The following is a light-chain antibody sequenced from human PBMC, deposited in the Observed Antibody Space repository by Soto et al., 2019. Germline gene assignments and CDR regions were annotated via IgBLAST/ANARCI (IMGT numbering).Light chain of an antibody. CDR2: GAS. CDR1: QSVSSN. J-gene: IGKJ1*01. Sequence: EIVMTQSPATLSVSPGERATLSCRASQSVSSNLAWYQQKPGQAPRRLIYGASTRATGIPARFSGSGSGTEFTLNISSLQSEDFAVYYCQQYNNWPPTWTFGQGNKVEIK. V-gene: IGKV3-15*01. CDR3: QQYNNWPPTWT.